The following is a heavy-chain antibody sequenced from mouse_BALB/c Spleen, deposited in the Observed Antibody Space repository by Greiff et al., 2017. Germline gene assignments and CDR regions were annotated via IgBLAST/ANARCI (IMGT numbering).Heavy chain of an antibody. CDR3: ARRRYYGSSLYYFDY. CDR2: ISYSGST. CDR1: GYSITSDYA. D-gene: IGHD1-1*01. J-gene: IGHJ2*01. Sequence: EVQLVESGPGLVKPSQSLSLTCTVTGYSITSDYAWNWIRQFPGNKLEWMGYISYSGSTSYNPSLKSRISITRDTSKNQFFLQLNSVTTEDTATYYCARRRYYGSSLYYFDYWGQGTTLTVSS. V-gene: IGHV3-2*02.